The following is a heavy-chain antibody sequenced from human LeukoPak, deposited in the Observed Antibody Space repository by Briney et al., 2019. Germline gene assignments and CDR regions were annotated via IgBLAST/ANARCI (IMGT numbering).Heavy chain of an antibody. D-gene: IGHD2-21*02. J-gene: IGHJ4*02. CDR1: GFTFSSYI. V-gene: IGHV3-48*01. Sequence: GGSLRLSCAASGFTFSSYIMNWVRQAPGKGLEWVSYISSSSSTIYYADSVKGRFTISRDNSKNTLYLQMNSLRAEDTAVYYCARDWNTGHIVVVTAWDTVYWGQGTLVTVSS. CDR2: ISSSSSTI. CDR3: ARDWNTGHIVVVTAWDTVY.